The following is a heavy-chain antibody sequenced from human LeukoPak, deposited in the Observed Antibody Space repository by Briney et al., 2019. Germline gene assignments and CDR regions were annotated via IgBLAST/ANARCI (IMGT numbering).Heavy chain of an antibody. CDR3: ARDCSSGSCHSPLDY. D-gene: IGHD2-15*01. CDR1: GGTFSSYA. V-gene: IGHV1-18*01. Sequence: ASVKVSCKASGGTFSSYAISWVRQAPGQGLEWMAWISAYNGNTNYARKLQGRVTMTTDTSTSTAYMELRSLRSDDTAVYYCARDCSSGSCHSPLDYWGQGTLVTVSS. J-gene: IGHJ4*02. CDR2: ISAYNGNT.